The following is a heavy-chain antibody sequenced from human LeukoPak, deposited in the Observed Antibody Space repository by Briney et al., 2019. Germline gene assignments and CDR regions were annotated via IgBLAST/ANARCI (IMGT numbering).Heavy chain of an antibody. Sequence: SEPLSLTCAVSGRSFFGYHWNWVRQVPGKGLEWIGEINHRGITNYNPSLKSRVTISVDTSKNQFSLRLRSVTAADTAVYYCARYPTTVITTPYYFDDWGQGTLVTVSS. CDR1: GRSFFGYH. V-gene: IGHV4-34*01. CDR2: INHRGIT. J-gene: IGHJ4*02. D-gene: IGHD4-23*01. CDR3: ARYPTTVITTPYYFDD.